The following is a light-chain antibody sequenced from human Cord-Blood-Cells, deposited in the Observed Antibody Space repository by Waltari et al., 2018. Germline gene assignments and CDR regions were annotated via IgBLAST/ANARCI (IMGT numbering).Light chain of an antibody. CDR3: AAWDDSLNGWV. Sequence: QSVLTHPPSASGTPGQRVTISCSGSSSNIGSNTVNWYQQPPGTAPTLLIYSNNQRPSGVPDRFSGSKSGTSASLAISGLQSEDEADYYCAAWDDSLNGWVFGGGTKLTVL. CDR1: SSNIGSNT. J-gene: IGLJ3*02. V-gene: IGLV1-44*01. CDR2: SNN.